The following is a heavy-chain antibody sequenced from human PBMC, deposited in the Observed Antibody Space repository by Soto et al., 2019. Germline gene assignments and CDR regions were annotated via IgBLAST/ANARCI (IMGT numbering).Heavy chain of an antibody. CDR3: ARGERDGYTITH. V-gene: IGHV1-18*01. CDR2: ISSYNGDT. CDR1: GYTFTSYG. J-gene: IGHJ1*01. Sequence: ASVKVSCKASGYTFTSYGISWVRQAPGQGPEWMGWISSYNGDTNYAQTFQGRVTMTTDTSTSTAYMELRSLRSDDTAVYYCARGERDGYTITHWGQGTLVTVSS. D-gene: IGHD5-12*01.